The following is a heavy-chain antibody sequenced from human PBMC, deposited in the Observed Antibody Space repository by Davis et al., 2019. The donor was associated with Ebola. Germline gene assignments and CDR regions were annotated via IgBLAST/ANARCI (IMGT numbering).Heavy chain of an antibody. CDR3: AREGMVQGSNYYYGMDV. V-gene: IGHV1-46*01. D-gene: IGHD3-10*01. J-gene: IGHJ6*02. CDR2: INPSDGST. Sequence: ASVKVSCKASGYTLTSHCIHCVRQAPGQGLEWLGIINPSDGSTAYDQKFQGRVTMTRDTSTSTVYMELSSLRSEDTAVYYCAREGMVQGSNYYYGMDVWGQGTTVTVSS. CDR1: GYTLTSHC.